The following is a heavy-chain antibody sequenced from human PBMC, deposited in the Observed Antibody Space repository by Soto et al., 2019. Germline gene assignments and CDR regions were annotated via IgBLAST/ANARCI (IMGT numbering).Heavy chain of an antibody. CDR3: ARVWDYYYGMDV. CDR1: GFTFSSYG. D-gene: IGHD3-16*01. V-gene: IGHV3-33*01. J-gene: IGHJ6*02. CDR2: IWYDGSNK. Sequence: GGSLRLSCAASGFTFSSYGMHWVRQAPGKGLEWVAVIWYDGSNKYYADSVKGRFTISRDNSKNTLYLQMNSLRAEDTAVYYCARVWDYYYGMDVWGQGTTVTVSS.